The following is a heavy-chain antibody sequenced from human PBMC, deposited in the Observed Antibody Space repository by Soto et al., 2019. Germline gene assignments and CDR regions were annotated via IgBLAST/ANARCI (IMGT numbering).Heavy chain of an antibody. V-gene: IGHV3-30*03. Sequence: QVKLVESGGAVVQSGRSLRLSCTASRFRFSAYGMHWVRQAPGKGLEWGALISDDGKTQCFTDSVEGRFTISRDNSRNTLYLQMHSLRPEDTAVYYCVTGGYKTGWPTFDHWGHGTRVTVSS. D-gene: IGHD6-19*01. CDR1: RFRFSAYG. CDR2: ISDDGKTQ. CDR3: VTGGYKTGWPTFDH. J-gene: IGHJ4*01.